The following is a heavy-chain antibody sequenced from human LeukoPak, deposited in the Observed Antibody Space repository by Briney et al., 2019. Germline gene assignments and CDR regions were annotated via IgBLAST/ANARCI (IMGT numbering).Heavy chain of an antibody. D-gene: IGHD1-26*01. Sequence: SETLSLTCAVYGGSFSGYYWSWIRQPPGKGLEWIGEINHSGSTNYNPSLKSRVTISVDTSKNQFSLKLSSATAADTAVYYCARDISGGSYNFDYWGQGALVTVSS. CDR1: GGSFSGYY. CDR3: ARDISGGSYNFDY. CDR2: INHSGST. V-gene: IGHV4-34*01. J-gene: IGHJ4*02.